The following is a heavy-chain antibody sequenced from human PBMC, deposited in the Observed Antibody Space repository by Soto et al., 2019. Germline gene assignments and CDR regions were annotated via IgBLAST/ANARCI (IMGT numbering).Heavy chain of an antibody. D-gene: IGHD2-15*01. V-gene: IGHV3-33*08. Sequence: SLRLSCAASGFTFSSYSMNWVRQAPGKGLEWVAVIWYDGSNKYYADSVKGRFTISRDNSKNTLYLQMNSLRAEDTAVYYCARGIGVVFIYFDYWGQGTLVTVSS. CDR2: IWYDGSNK. CDR1: GFTFSSYS. CDR3: ARGIGVVFIYFDY. J-gene: IGHJ4*02.